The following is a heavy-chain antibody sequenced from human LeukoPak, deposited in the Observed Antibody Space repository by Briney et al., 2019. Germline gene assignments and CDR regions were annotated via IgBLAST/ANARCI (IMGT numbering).Heavy chain of an antibody. Sequence: GGSLRLSCAASGFTFSGYWMHWVRQAPGKGLVWVSRISRDGSSTTYADSVKGRFTISRDNAKNTLYLQMNSLRAEDTAVYYCARDQRYYGSGSQPFDYWGQGTLVTVSS. CDR3: ARDQRYYGSGSQPFDY. V-gene: IGHV3-74*01. D-gene: IGHD3-10*01. J-gene: IGHJ4*02. CDR1: GFTFSGYW. CDR2: ISRDGSST.